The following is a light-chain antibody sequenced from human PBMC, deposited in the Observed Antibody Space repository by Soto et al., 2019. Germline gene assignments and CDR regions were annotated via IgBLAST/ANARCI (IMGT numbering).Light chain of an antibody. Sequence: QSALTQPASVSGSPGQSITISCTGTSSDVGGYNYVSWYQQHPGKAPKLMIYDVSNRPSGVSNRFSGSKSGNTASLTISGLQAEDEADHYCSSYTSSTTRVLGGGTKLTVL. CDR3: SSYTSSTTRV. V-gene: IGLV2-14*01. CDR2: DVS. CDR1: SSDVGGYNY. J-gene: IGLJ2*01.